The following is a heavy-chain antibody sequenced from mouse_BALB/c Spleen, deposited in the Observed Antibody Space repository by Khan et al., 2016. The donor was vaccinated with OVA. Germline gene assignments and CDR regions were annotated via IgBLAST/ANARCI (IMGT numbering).Heavy chain of an antibody. J-gene: IGHJ3*01. CDR1: GYSFTNYY. D-gene: IGHD2-2*01. Sequence: VQLQQPGPELMKPGASVKISCKASGYSFTNYYIHWVIQSHGKSLEWIGYIDPFSGGTTYNQKFKGKATLTVDKSSSTAYIHLSNLTSEDSAVYYVTRHGFVAWFTYWGQGTLVTVSA. V-gene: IGHV1S135*01. CDR3: TRHGFVAWFTY. CDR2: IDPFSGGT.